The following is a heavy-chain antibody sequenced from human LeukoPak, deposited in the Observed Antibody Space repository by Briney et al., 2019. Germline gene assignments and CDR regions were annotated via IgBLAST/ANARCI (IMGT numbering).Heavy chain of an antibody. CDR2: IHTSGST. V-gene: IGHV4-4*07. Sequence: SETLSLTCTVSGGSISSYYWNWIRQPAGKGLEWIGRIHTSGSTNYNPSLKSRVTVSVDTSKNQFSLKLSSVTAADTAVYYCARDPNGNWWFDPWGQGTLVTVSS. CDR1: GGSISSYY. J-gene: IGHJ5*02. CDR3: ARDPNGNWWFDP. D-gene: IGHD1-1*01.